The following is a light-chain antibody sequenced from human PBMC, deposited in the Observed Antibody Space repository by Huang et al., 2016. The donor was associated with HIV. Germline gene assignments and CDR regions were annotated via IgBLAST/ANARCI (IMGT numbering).Light chain of an antibody. J-gene: IGKJ3*01. Sequence: IQLTQSPSSLSASVGDRVTITCRASQGIGSYLVWYQQKPGKAPKLLISAASTLQRGDPSRVGGGGSGTDFTISIGSLQPEDFATYYCQKLRTYPITFGPGTQVDIK. V-gene: IGKV1-9*01. CDR1: QGIGSY. CDR3: QKLRTYPIT. CDR2: AAS.